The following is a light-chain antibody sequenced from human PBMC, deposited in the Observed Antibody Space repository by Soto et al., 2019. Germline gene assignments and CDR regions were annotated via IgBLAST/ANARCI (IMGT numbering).Light chain of an antibody. CDR2: GNN. Sequence: QSVLTQPPSVSGAPGQRVTVSCTGNNSNIGAGYDVHWYQQLPGTAPKLLIYGNNNRPSGVPDRFSGSKSGTSASLAITGLQAEDEADDYCLSYDGSLSAKVFGGGTKLTVL. J-gene: IGLJ2*01. CDR3: LSYDGSLSAKV. CDR1: NSNIGAGYD. V-gene: IGLV1-40*01.